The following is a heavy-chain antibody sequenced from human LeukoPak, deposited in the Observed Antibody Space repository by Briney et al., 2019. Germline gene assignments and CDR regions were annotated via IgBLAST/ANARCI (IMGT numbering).Heavy chain of an antibody. CDR1: GYTFTGYY. Sequence: ASVKVSCKASGYTFTGYYMHWVRQAPGQGLEWMGWINLNSGGTNYAQKFQGRVTMTRDASISTAYMELSRLRSDDTAVYYCARSVQLERHFDYWGQGTLVTVSS. V-gene: IGHV1-2*02. D-gene: IGHD1-1*01. CDR2: INLNSGGT. CDR3: ARSVQLERHFDY. J-gene: IGHJ4*02.